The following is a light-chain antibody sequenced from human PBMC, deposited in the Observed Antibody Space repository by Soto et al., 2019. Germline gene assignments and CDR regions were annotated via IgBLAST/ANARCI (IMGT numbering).Light chain of an antibody. V-gene: IGKV3-20*01. J-gene: IGKJ1*01. CDR1: QSVSSSY. Sequence: EIVLTQAPGILSLSPGERATLSCRASQSVSSSYLAWYQQKPGQAPRLLIYGASSRATGIPDRFSGSGSGTDFTLTISRLEPEDFAVYYCQQYGSSPQTFGQGTKVDIK. CDR3: QQYGSSPQT. CDR2: GAS.